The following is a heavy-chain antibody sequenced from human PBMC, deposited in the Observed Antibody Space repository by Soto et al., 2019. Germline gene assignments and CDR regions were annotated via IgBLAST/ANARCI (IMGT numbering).Heavy chain of an antibody. J-gene: IGHJ5*02. CDR1: GGSISSYY. V-gene: IGHV4-59*01. D-gene: IGHD6-19*01. Sequence: SSETLSLTCTVSGGSISSYYWSWIRQPPGKGLEWIGYIYYSGSTNYNPSLKSRVTISVDTSKNQFSLKLSSVTAADTAVYYCARSSGWYTYNWFDPWGQGTLVTVSS. CDR3: ARSSGWYTYNWFDP. CDR2: IYYSGST.